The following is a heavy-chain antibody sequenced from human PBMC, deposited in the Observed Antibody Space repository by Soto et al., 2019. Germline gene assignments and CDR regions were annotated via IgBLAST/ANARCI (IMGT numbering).Heavy chain of an antibody. CDR2: IYYSGST. Sequence: LSETLSLTCTVSGGSISSGDYYWSWIRQPPGKGLEWIGYIYYSGSTYYNPSLKSRVTISVDTSKNQFSLKLSSVTAADTAVYYCARGHFWSGYYYSNYGMDVWGQGTTVTVSS. J-gene: IGHJ6*02. CDR1: GGSISSGDYY. CDR3: ARGHFWSGYYYSNYGMDV. V-gene: IGHV4-30-4*01. D-gene: IGHD3-3*02.